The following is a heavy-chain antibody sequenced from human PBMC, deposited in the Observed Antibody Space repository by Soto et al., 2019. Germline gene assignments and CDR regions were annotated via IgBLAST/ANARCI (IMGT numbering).Heavy chain of an antibody. CDR1: VGTFSSYA. CDR2: IIPIFGTA. Sequence: EATVKVSYKASVGTFSSYAISWVRQAPGQGLEWMGGIIPIFGTANYAQKFQGRVTITADESTSTAYMELSSLRSEDTAVYYCASRLYYDRDWFDPWGQGTLVTVSS. CDR3: ASRLYYDRDWFDP. D-gene: IGHD3-22*01. V-gene: IGHV1-69*13. J-gene: IGHJ5*02.